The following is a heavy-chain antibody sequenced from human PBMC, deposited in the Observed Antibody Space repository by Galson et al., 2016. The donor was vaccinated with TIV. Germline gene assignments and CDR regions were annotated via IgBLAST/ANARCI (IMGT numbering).Heavy chain of an antibody. D-gene: IGHD3-3*01. CDR1: GASLSSTTYY. J-gene: IGHJ6*03. Sequence: ETLSLTCSVSGASLSSTTYYWGWIRQPRGKGLEWIGSIYYTGTTYYTPSLGSRVTISAETSKNQFSLRLTSVTAADTAIYYCAKFGAYYHYMDVWGKGTTVTVSS. CDR2: IYYTGTT. CDR3: AKFGAYYHYMDV. V-gene: IGHV4-39*07.